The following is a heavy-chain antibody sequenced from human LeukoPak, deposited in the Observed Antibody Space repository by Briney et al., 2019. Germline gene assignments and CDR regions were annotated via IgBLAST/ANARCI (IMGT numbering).Heavy chain of an antibody. V-gene: IGHV3-7*01. CDR3: AKDSGGGPGWGAFDI. CDR1: GFTFSSYW. D-gene: IGHD2-15*01. Sequence: GGSLRLSCAASGFTFSSYWMSWVRQAPGKGLEWVANIKQDGSEKYYVDSVKGRFTISRDNSKNTLYLQMNSLRAEDTAVYYCAKDSGGGPGWGAFDIWGQGTMVTVSS. CDR2: IKQDGSEK. J-gene: IGHJ3*02.